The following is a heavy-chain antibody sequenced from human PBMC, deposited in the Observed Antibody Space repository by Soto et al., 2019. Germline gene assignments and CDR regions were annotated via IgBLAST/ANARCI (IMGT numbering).Heavy chain of an antibody. D-gene: IGHD4-17*01. CDR3: ARVVKAGDYGDYGRYYFDY. Sequence: ASVMVSCKASGYTFTYYEITWVRQAPGQGLEWMGWISAYSGNTNYAQKLQGRLTMTTDTSTNTAYMELRSLRSDDTAVYYCARVVKAGDYGDYGRYYFDYWGHGTLVTVSS. CDR1: GYTFTYYE. V-gene: IGHV1-18*04. J-gene: IGHJ4*01. CDR2: ISAYSGNT.